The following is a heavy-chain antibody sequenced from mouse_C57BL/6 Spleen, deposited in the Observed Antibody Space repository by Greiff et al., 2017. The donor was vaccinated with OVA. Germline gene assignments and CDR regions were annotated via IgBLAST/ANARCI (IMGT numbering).Heavy chain of an antibody. CDR1: GYTFTSYW. CDR3: ASRRTTVVATGYFDV. D-gene: IGHD1-1*01. J-gene: IGHJ1*03. Sequence: QVQLQQSGAELVKPGASVKMSCKASGYTFTSYWITWVKQRPGQGLEWIGDIYPGSGSTNYNEKFKSKATLTVDTSSSTAYMQLSSLTSEDSAVYYCASRRTTVVATGYFDVWGTGTTVTVSS. V-gene: IGHV1-55*01. CDR2: IYPGSGST.